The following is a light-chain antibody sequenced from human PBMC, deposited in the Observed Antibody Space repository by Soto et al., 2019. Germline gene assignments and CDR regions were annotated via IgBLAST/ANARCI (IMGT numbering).Light chain of an antibody. Sequence: EIVLTQSPGTLSLSPGEKATLSCRASQSVSSNYLAWYQQKPGQGPRLLIYAPSTRATGIPDRFSDSGSGTDFSLTISRLEPEDFAVYYCQQYNNWPPMYTFGQGTKLEIK. CDR3: QQYNNWPPMYT. V-gene: IGKV3-20*01. CDR2: APS. J-gene: IGKJ2*01. CDR1: QSVSSNY.